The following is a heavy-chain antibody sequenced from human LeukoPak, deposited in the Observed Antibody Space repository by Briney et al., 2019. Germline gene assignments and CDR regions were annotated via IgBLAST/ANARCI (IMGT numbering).Heavy chain of an antibody. CDR1: GDSISSYY. J-gene: IGHJ2*01. CDR3: ARHSGGRDSSGEYWYFDL. D-gene: IGHD3-22*01. CDR2: IYYSGST. Sequence: PSETLSLTCSVSGDSISSYYWSWIRQPPGKGLEWIGYIYYSGSTNYNPSLKSRVTISVDTSKNQFSLKLSSVTAADTAVYYCARHSGGRDSSGEYWYFDLWGRGTLVTVSS. V-gene: IGHV4-59*08.